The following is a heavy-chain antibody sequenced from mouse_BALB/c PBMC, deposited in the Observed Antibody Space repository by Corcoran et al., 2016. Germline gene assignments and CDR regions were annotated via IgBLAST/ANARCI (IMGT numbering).Heavy chain of an antibody. D-gene: IGHD2-1*01. J-gene: IGHJ4*01. CDR3: ARVDGNYWAMDY. V-gene: IGHV3-6*02. Sequence: DVQLQESGPGLVKASQSLSLTCSVTGYSINSGYYWNWIRQFPGNKLEWMGYISYDGSNNYKPSLKNRISITRDTSKNQFFLKLNSGTTEDTATYYCARVDGNYWAMDYWGQGTSVTVSS. CDR1: GYSINSGYY. CDR2: ISYDGSN.